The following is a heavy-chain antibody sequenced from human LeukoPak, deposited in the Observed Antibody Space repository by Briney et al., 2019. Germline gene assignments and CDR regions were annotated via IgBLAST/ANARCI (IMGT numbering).Heavy chain of an antibody. Sequence: GASVKVSCKASGYTFTSYGISWVRQAPGQGLEWMGWISAYNGNTNYAQKLQGRVTMTTDTSTSTAYMELRSLRSDDTAVYYCARGRDYYDGSGYLRGYYYGMDVWGQGTTVTVSS. CDR2: ISAYNGNT. CDR1: GYTFTSYG. CDR3: ARGRDYYDGSGYLRGYYYGMDV. V-gene: IGHV1-18*01. J-gene: IGHJ6*02. D-gene: IGHD3-22*01.